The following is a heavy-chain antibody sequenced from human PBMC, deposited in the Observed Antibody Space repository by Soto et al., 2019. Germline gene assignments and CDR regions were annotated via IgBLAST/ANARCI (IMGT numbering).Heavy chain of an antibody. D-gene: IGHD2-21*01. Sequence: QVQLQESGPGLVKPSQTLSLTCTVSGGSISSGDYYWSWIRQHPGKGLEWIGYIYYSGSTYYNPSLKSRVTISADTSKNQFSLKLSSVTAADTAVYYCARVTIGGGGQKFDYWGQGTLVTVSS. CDR1: GGSISSGDYY. CDR2: IYYSGST. CDR3: ARVTIGGGGQKFDY. J-gene: IGHJ4*02. V-gene: IGHV4-31*03.